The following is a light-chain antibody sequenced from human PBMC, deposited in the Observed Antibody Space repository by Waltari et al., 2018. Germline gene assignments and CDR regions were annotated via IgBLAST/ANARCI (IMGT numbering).Light chain of an antibody. CDR3: AAWDDSLNAEV. CDR1: SSNIRSNT. V-gene: IGLV1-44*01. Sequence: QSVLTQPPSASGAPGQRVTISCSGSSSNIRSNTVNWYQQLPGTAPKLLIYYNDQRPSGVPDRFSGSKSGTSASLAISGLQSEDEADYYCAAWDDSLNAEVFGGGTKLTVL. CDR2: YND. J-gene: IGLJ3*02.